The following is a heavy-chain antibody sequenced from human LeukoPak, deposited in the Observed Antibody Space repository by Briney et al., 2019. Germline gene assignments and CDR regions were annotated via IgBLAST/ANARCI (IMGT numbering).Heavy chain of an antibody. CDR3: IPPPYSYRAFDI. CDR2: IKSKTDGGTT. J-gene: IGHJ3*02. V-gene: IGHV3-15*01. CDR1: GFTLSNAW. D-gene: IGHD2-2*02. Sequence: GGSLRLSCAASGFTLSNAWVSWVRQAPGEGLEWVGRIKSKTDGGTTDYAAPVKGRFTISRDDSKNTLYLQMNSLTIEDTAVYYCIPPPYSYRAFDIWGQGTMVTVSS.